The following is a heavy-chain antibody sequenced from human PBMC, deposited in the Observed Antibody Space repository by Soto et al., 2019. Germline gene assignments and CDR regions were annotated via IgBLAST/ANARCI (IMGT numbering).Heavy chain of an antibody. CDR2: IYPGDSDT. D-gene: IGHD2-8*02. CDR1: VYRYTGHL. J-gene: IGHJ4*02. V-gene: IGHV5-51*01. CDR3: ARIMGAATGADY. Sequence: GESLKISFPVAVYRYTGHLIGCVRQMPGKGLEWMGIIYPGDSDTRYSPSFQGQVTISADKSISTAYLQWSSLKASDTAMYYCARIMGAATGADYWGQGQRVTVSA.